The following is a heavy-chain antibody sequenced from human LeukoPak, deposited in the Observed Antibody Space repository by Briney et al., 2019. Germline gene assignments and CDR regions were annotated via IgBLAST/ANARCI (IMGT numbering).Heavy chain of an antibody. D-gene: IGHD3-9*01. J-gene: IGHJ4*02. Sequence: GGSLRLSCAASGFTFSSYNMNWVRQAPGKGLEWVSSISSTSSYIYYAYSVKGRFTISRDTAKSLLYLQMNSLRAEDTAMYYCARVTLTGYFAFDSWGQGTLVTVSS. CDR2: ISSTSSYI. CDR1: GFTFSSYN. V-gene: IGHV3-21*01. CDR3: ARVTLTGYFAFDS.